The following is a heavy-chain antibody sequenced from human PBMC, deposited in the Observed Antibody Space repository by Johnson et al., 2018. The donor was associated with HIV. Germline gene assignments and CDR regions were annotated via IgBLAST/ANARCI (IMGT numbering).Heavy chain of an antibody. CDR2: ISYDGSKE. CDR1: GFTFSSYD. D-gene: IGHD6-6*01. Sequence: QMLLVESGGGLVQPGGSLRLSCAASGFTFSSYDMHWVRHPPGKGLEWVAGISYDGSKEYYVDSVKGRFTISRDNAKNSLYILMNSLRPEDTSIYFCASEVEYSSWGGIWGQGTMVTVSS. V-gene: IGHV3-30*03. J-gene: IGHJ3*02. CDR3: ASEVEYSSWGGI.